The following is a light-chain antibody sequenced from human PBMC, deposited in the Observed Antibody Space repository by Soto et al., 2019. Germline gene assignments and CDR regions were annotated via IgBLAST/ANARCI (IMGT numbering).Light chain of an antibody. CDR1: KSVGTN. CDR2: DAY. Sequence: MVLTQSPATLSVSPAERLTLSCRASKSVGTNIAWYQHKHGQAPRLLIYDAYKRATGIPARFSGSGSGTDFTLTISSIEPEDSAVYYCQQRSNWTPITFGQGTRLEIK. J-gene: IGKJ5*01. V-gene: IGKV3-11*01. CDR3: QQRSNWTPIT.